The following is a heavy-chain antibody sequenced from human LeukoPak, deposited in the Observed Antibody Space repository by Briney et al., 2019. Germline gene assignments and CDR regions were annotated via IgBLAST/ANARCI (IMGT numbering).Heavy chain of an antibody. Sequence: PSETLSLTCAVYGGPFSGYYWSWIRQPPGKGLEWIGEINHSGSTNYNPSLKSRVTISVDTSKNQFSLKLSSVTAADTAVYYCARGLTPPGSSGYHDGMDVWGQGTTVTVSS. V-gene: IGHV4-34*01. J-gene: IGHJ6*02. D-gene: IGHD3-22*01. CDR3: ARGLTPPGSSGYHDGMDV. CDR2: INHSGST. CDR1: GGPFSGYY.